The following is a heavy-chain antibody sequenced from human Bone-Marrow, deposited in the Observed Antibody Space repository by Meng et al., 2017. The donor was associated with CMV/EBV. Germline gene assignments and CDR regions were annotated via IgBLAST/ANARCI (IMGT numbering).Heavy chain of an antibody. J-gene: IGHJ4*02. CDR2: INPSGGST. V-gene: IGHV1-46*01. Sequence: ASVKVSCKASGYTFTSYYMHWVRQAPGQGLEWMGIINPSGGSTSYAQKFQGRVTMTRDTSISTAYMELSRLRSDDTAVYYCARVRGYCSSTSCYTPLGYWGQGTLVTVSS. D-gene: IGHD2-2*02. CDR3: ARVRGYCSSTSCYTPLGY. CDR1: GYTFTSYY.